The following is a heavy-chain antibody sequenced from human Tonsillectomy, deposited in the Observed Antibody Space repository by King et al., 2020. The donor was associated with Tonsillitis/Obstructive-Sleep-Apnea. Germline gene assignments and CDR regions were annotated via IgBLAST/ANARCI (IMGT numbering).Heavy chain of an antibody. CDR2: ISGSGGST. J-gene: IGHJ4*02. D-gene: IGHD3-22*01. CDR1: GFTFSSYA. Sequence: VQLVESGGGLVQPGGSLRLSCAASGFTFSSYAMSWVRQVPGKGLEWVSVISGSGGSTYYADSVKGRFTISRDNSKNTLYLQMNSLRARDTAVYYCAKDLTPNYYDSSGHGRFDYWGQGTLVTVSS. CDR3: AKDLTPNYYDSSGHGRFDY. V-gene: IGHV3-23*04.